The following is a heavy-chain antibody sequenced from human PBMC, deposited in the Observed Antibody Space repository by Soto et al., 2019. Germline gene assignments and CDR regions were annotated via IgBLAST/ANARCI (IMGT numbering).Heavy chain of an antibody. V-gene: IGHV3-30*18. J-gene: IGHJ6*02. D-gene: IGHD6-6*01. CDR2: ISYDGSNK. CDR3: AKDRQLESYYYYGMDV. Sequence: PGGSLRLSCAASGFTYINYGMHWVRQAPGKGLEWVAVISYDGSNKYYADSVKGRFTISRDEPKNTLYLQMNSLRAEDTAVYYCAKDRQLESYYYYGMDVWGQGTTVTVYS. CDR1: GFTYINYG.